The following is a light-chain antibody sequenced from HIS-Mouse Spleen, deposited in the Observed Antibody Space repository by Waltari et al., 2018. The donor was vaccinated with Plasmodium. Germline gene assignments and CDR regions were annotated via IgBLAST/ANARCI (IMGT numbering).Light chain of an antibody. CDR1: KLGDNY. J-gene: IGLJ2*01. CDR2: QDS. V-gene: IGLV3-1*01. CDR3: QAWDSSTAWV. Sequence: SYELTQPPSVSVSPGQTASITCSGDKLGDNYACWYQQKPGQSPVWVIYQDSKRPSGIPERFSGSNSGNTATLTISGTQAMDEADYYCQAWDSSTAWVFGGGTKLTVL.